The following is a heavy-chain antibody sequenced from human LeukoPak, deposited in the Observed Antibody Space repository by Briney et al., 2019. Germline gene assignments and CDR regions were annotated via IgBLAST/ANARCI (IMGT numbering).Heavy chain of an antibody. V-gene: IGHV3-74*01. CDR2: INTDGSTT. Sequence: PGGSLRLSCAASGFTFGTYWMHWVRQVPGKGLVWVSRINTDGSTTNYADSVKGRFTMSRDNAKNTVYLQMNSLRAEDTAVYYCARGVSTLVRGPGYWGQGTLDTVSS. CDR1: GFTFGTYW. J-gene: IGHJ4*02. D-gene: IGHD3-10*01. CDR3: ARGVSTLVRGPGY.